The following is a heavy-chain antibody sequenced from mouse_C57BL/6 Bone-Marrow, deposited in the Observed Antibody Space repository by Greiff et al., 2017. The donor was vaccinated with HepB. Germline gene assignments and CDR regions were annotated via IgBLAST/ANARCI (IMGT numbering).Heavy chain of an antibody. V-gene: IGHV1-55*01. D-gene: IGHD1-1*01. Sequence: QVQLQQPGAELVKPGASVKMSCKASGYTFTSYWITWVKQRPGQGLEWIGDIYPGSGSTNYNEKFKSKATLTVDTSSSTAYMQLSSLTSKDSAVYYCARSVFITTVVATEAMDYWGQGTSVTVSS. CDR2: IYPGSGST. CDR3: ARSVFITTVVATEAMDY. J-gene: IGHJ4*01. CDR1: GYTFTSYW.